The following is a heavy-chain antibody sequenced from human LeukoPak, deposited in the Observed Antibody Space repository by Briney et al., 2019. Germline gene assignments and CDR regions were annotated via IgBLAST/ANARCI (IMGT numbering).Heavy chain of an antibody. CDR2: IYYSGTT. CDR3: ARGPPLFGTYYYDSSGYYLSY. V-gene: IGHV4-39*02. J-gene: IGHJ4*02. D-gene: IGHD3-22*01. Sequence: SETLSLTCTVSGGSISSSGYYWGWIRQPPGKGLEWIGSIYYSGTTYYNPSLKSRVTISVDTSKNQFSLKLSSVTAANTAVYYCARGPPLFGTYYYDSSGYYLSYWGQGTLVTVSS. CDR1: GGSISSSGYY.